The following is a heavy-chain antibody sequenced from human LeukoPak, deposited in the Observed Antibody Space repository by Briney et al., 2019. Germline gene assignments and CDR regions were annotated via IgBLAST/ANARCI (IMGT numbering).Heavy chain of an antibody. D-gene: IGHD3-3*01. Sequence: PGRSLRLSCAASGFTFSSYAMHWVRQAPGKGLEWVAVISYDGSNKYYADSVKGRFTISRDNSKNTLYLQMNSLRAGDTAVYYCARERPVLRFLEWPPLDVWGQGTTVTVSS. V-gene: IGHV3-30-3*01. CDR2: ISYDGSNK. CDR3: ARERPVLRFLEWPPLDV. J-gene: IGHJ6*02. CDR1: GFTFSSYA.